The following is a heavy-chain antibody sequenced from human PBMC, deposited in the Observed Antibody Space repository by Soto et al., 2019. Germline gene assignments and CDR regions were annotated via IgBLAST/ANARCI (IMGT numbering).Heavy chain of an antibody. Sequence: SETLSLTCTVSGASVSSGSYYWSWIRQPPGTGLEWIGFVYYSGSTNSNTSLKSRVTISLDTAKNQFSLKLNAVTAADTAVYHCARCSDGDSVCLYYYAMEVLGQGTTVTVSS. CDR1: GASVSSGSYY. J-gene: IGHJ6*02. CDR3: ARCSDGDSVCLYYYAMEV. D-gene: IGHD3-16*01. CDR2: VYYSGST. V-gene: IGHV4-61*01.